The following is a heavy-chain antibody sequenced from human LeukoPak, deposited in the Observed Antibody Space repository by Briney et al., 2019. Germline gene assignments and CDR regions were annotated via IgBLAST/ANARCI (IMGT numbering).Heavy chain of an antibody. CDR2: ISGSGGST. V-gene: IGHV3-23*01. CDR1: GFTFSSYA. J-gene: IGHJ4*02. CDR3: ATSPWAADCSSTSCPDY. D-gene: IGHD2-2*01. Sequence: PGGSLRLSCAASGFTFSSYAMSWVRQAPGKGREWGSAISGSGGSTYYADPVKGRFTISRDNSKNTLYLQMNSLRAEDTAVYYCATSPWAADCSSTSCPDYRGQGTLVPVSS.